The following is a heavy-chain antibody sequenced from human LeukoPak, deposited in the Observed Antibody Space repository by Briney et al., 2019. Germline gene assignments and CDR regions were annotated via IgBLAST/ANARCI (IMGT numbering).Heavy chain of an antibody. CDR3: ARGPGLKIVLMVYAIYFDY. CDR1: GGSISSYY. Sequence: TETLSLTCTVSGGSISSYYWSWIRQPPGKGLEWIGYIYYSGSTNYNPSLKSRVTISVDTSKNQFSLKLSSVTAADTAVYYCARGPGLKIVLMVYAIYFDYWGQGTLVTVSS. CDR2: IYYSGST. J-gene: IGHJ4*02. V-gene: IGHV4-59*01. D-gene: IGHD2-8*01.